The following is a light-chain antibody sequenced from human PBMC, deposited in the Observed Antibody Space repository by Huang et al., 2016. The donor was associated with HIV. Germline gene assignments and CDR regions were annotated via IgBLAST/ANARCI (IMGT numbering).Light chain of an antibody. Sequence: DIQMTQSPSALSASVGDRVPITSRASQSISSWLAWYQQKPGKAPKLLIYKASSLASGVPSRFSGSGSGTDFTLTISSLQPGDFATYYCQQYSSYPYTFGQGTKLEIK. CDR1: QSISSW. CDR3: QQYSSYPYT. CDR2: KAS. V-gene: IGKV1-5*03. J-gene: IGKJ2*01.